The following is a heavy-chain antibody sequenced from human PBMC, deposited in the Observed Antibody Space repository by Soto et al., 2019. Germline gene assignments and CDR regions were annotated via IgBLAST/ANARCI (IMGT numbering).Heavy chain of an antibody. V-gene: IGHV5-10-1*01. CDR1: GYSFTSYW. D-gene: IGHD5-18*01. CDR3: ATGDPLDTAIVTH. Sequence: GESLKISCKGSGYSFTSYWISWVRQMPGKGLEWMGRIDPSDSYTNYSPSFQGHVTISADKSISTAYLQWSSLKASDTAMYYCATGDPLDTAIVTHRGQGTLVTVSS. J-gene: IGHJ4*02. CDR2: IDPSDSYT.